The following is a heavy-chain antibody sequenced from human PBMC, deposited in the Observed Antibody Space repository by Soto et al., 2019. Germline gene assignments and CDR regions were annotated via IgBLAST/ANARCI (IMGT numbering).Heavy chain of an antibody. V-gene: IGHV3-11*06. J-gene: IGHJ4*02. CDR1: GFTFSYYY. D-gene: IGHD3-3*01. CDR3: ARIRHDFWSGSLFYYFDY. CDR2: ISRSRSYT. Sequence: GGSLRLSCAASGFTFSYYYMTWIREAPGKGREWVSYISRSRSYTNYADSVKGRFTISRDNAKNSLYLQMNSLRAEDTAVYYCARIRHDFWSGSLFYYFDYWGQATLVTVSS.